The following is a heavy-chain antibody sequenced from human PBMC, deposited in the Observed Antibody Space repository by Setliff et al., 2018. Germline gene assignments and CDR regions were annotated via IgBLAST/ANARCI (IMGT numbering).Heavy chain of an antibody. CDR2: XXXXXXX. J-gene: IGHJ3*02. CDR3: ARRYYDSTGYYYYAFDI. Sequence: SETLSLTCGVTGYSIGSGYYWGWIRLSPGKGLEWIGXXXXXXXXXXXXXXXXXXXISVDTSKSLVSLKLSSVTAADTAIYYCARRYYDSTGYYYYAFDIWGRGTMVTVSS. CDR1: GYSIGSGYY. D-gene: IGHD3-22*01. V-gene: IGHV4-38-2*01.